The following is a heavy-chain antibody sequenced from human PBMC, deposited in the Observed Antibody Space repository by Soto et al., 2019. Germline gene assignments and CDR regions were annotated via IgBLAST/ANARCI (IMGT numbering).Heavy chain of an antibody. CDR3: ARCIYYYDSSGYYYFDY. CDR2: ISAYNGNT. V-gene: IGHV1-18*04. D-gene: IGHD3-22*01. CDR1: GYTFTSYG. J-gene: IGHJ4*02. Sequence: GASVKVSCKASGYTFTSYGISWVRQAPGQGLEWMGWISAYNGNTNYAQKLQGRVTMTTDTSTSTAYMELRSLRSDDTAVYYCARCIYYYDSSGYYYFDYWGQGTLVTVSS.